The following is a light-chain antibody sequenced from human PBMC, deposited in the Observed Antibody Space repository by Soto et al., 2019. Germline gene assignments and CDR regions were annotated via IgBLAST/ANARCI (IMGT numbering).Light chain of an antibody. Sequence: EIVMTQSPATLSVSPGDRATLSCRASQSITNNLAWYQHRPGRAPRLLIYGASTRASGIPARFSGSGSGTDFTLTINNLQPEDFAVYYCQHYGDWPPYTFGQGTKLDIK. CDR1: QSITNN. J-gene: IGKJ2*01. V-gene: IGKV3-15*01. CDR2: GAS. CDR3: QHYGDWPPYT.